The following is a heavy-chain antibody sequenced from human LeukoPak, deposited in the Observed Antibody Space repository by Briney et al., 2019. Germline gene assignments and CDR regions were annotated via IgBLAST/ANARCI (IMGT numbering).Heavy chain of an antibody. CDR2: TSYNGNT. D-gene: IGHD6-19*01. Sequence: ASVKVSCKASGYTFTNYGISWVRQAPGQGLEWMGWTSYNGNTKYAQKFQDRVTMTTDTSTTTAYMELRSLESDDTAVYYCARHSGSGWQALGYWGQGTLVTVSS. V-gene: IGHV1-18*04. CDR3: ARHSGSGWQALGY. CDR1: GYTFTNYG. J-gene: IGHJ4*02.